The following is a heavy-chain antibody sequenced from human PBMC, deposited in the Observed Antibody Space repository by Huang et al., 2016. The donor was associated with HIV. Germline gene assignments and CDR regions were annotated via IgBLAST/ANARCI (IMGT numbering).Heavy chain of an antibody. CDR1: GFILSNYG. V-gene: IGHV3-33*04. CDR2: IRNDGMKK. D-gene: IGHD3-22*01. CDR3: ARGDYYDSSGYHPGYFDY. Sequence: VQLIESGGGVVQPGKSLRLSCATSGFILSNYGMHWVRQAPGKGLKWVAFIRNDGMKKNYADSVRGRFTVGRDNGNNTLLLQMRSLGVDDTAVYYCARGDYYDSSGYHPGYFDYWGQGILVTVSS. J-gene: IGHJ4*02.